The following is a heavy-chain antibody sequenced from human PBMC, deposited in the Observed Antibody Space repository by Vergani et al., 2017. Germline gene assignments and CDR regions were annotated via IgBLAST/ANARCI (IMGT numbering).Heavy chain of an antibody. J-gene: IGHJ4*02. D-gene: IGHD3-22*01. CDR3: ARERYYYDSSGFDY. CDR1: GGSISSYY. Sequence: QVQLQESGPGLVKPSETLSLTCTVSGGSISSYYWSWIRQPPGKGLEWIGYIYYSGSTNYHPSLKSRVTISVDTSKNQFSLKLSSVTAADTAVYYCARERYYYDSSGFDYWGQGTLVTVSS. V-gene: IGHV4-59*01. CDR2: IYYSGST.